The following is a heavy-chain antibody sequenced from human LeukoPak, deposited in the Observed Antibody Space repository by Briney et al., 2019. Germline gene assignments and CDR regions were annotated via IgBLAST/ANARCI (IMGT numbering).Heavy chain of an antibody. J-gene: IGHJ6*03. CDR3: ARTYGSGSYYTSYYYMDV. V-gene: IGHV1-46*01. CDR1: GYTFTSYY. Sequence: ASVKVSCKASGYTFTSYYMHWVRQAPGQGLEWMRIINPSGGSTSYAQKFQGRVTMTRDMSTSTVYMELSSLRSEDTAVYYCARTYGSGSYYTSYYYMDVWGKGTTVTVSS. D-gene: IGHD3-10*01. CDR2: INPSGGST.